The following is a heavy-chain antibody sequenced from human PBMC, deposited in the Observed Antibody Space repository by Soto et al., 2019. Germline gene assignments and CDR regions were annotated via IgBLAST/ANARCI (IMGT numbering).Heavy chain of an antibody. Sequence: ESGGGVVQPGRSLRLSCAASGFIFSGYAMHWVRQAPGKGLEWVAVISYDGNTQYYADSVKGRFTVFRDNSNNMLYVQMNNLRDEDTAMYYCAKETNAYEINFWGQGTLVTVSS. J-gene: IGHJ4*02. D-gene: IGHD3-9*01. V-gene: IGHV3-30-3*01. CDR2: ISYDGNTQ. CDR3: AKETNAYEINF. CDR1: GFIFSGYA.